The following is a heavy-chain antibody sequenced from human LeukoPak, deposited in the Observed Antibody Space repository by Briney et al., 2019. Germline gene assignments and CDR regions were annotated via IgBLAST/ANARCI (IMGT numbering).Heavy chain of an antibody. J-gene: IGHJ6*02. V-gene: IGHV4-39*01. CDR3: ARNPVVVVPAAMFGVSYYYYGMDV. CDR1: GGSISSSSYY. Sequence: PSETLSLTCTVSGGSISSSSYYWGWIRQPPGKGLEWIGSIYYSGSTYYNPSLKSRVTISVDTSKNQFSLKLSSVTAADTAVYYCARNPVVVVPAAMFGVSYYYYGMDVWGQGTTVTVSS. D-gene: IGHD2-2*01. CDR2: IYYSGST.